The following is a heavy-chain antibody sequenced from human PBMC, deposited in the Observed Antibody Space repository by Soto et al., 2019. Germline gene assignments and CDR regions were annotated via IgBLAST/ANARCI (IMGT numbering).Heavy chain of an antibody. D-gene: IGHD6-13*01. CDR3: ARDLRAVGMASRFDP. CDR2: IGNRGTGI. CDR1: GFTFGDYY. V-gene: IGHV3-11*01. Sequence: GGSLRLACEASGFTFGDYYMTWIRQAPGKGLEWVSFIGNRGTGIYYADSVKGRFTIFRDNAKNSLYLQMNSLRAEDTAMYYCARDLRAVGMASRFDPWGQGTLVTVSS. J-gene: IGHJ5*02.